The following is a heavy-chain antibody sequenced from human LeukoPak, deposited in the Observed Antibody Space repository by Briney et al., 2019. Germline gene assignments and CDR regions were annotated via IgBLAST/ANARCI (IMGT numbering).Heavy chain of an antibody. CDR2: IYYSGST. CDR1: GGSISSGDYY. D-gene: IGHD3-16*02. J-gene: IGHJ6*01. CDR3: ARSPRRAFGGVIVYGMDV. Sequence: PSQTLSLTCTVSGGSISSGDYYWSWIRQPPGKGLEWFGYIYYSGSTYYNPSLKSPVTISVDTSKNQFSLKLSSVTAADTAVYYCARSPRRAFGGVIVYGMDVWGQGPTVTVSS. V-gene: IGHV4-30-4*01.